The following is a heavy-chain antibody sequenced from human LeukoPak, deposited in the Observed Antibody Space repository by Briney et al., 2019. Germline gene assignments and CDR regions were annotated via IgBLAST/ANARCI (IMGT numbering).Heavy chain of an antibody. CDR3: ARTERGEYGY. D-gene: IGHD3-10*01. CDR2: IYTSGST. V-gene: IGHV4-61*02. J-gene: IGHJ4*02. Sequence: SETLSLTCNVSGYSISSGYYWSWIRQPAGKGLEWIGRIYTSGSTNYNPSLKSRVTISVDTSKNQFSLKLSSVTAADTAVYYCARTERGEYGYWGQGTLVTVSS. CDR1: GYSISSGYY.